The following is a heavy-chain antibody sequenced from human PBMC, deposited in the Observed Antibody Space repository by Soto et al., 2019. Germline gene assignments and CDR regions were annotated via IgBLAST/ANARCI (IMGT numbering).Heavy chain of an antibody. CDR2: IYSSENT. J-gene: IGHJ4*02. CDR1: GGSVSSNSYS. D-gene: IGHD3-22*01. Sequence: SETLSLTCTVSGGSVSSNSYSWGWIRQSPGKGLEWIGTIYSSENTYYNPSLLSRVTISVDTSKNEFSLRLSSVTAADTAVYYCAREYYYDSSGFDYWGQGTLVTVS. V-gene: IGHV4-39*07. CDR3: AREYYYDSSGFDY.